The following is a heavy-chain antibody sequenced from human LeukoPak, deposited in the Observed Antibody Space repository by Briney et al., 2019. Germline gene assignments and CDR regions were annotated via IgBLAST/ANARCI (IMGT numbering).Heavy chain of an antibody. J-gene: IGHJ4*02. Sequence: SETLSLTCTVSGGSISSYYWSWIRQPPGKGLEWIGSIYYSGSTYYNPSLKSRVTISVDTSKNQFSLKLSSVTAADTAVYYCAIHRRGYYYDSSGYYYDYWGQGTLVTVSS. V-gene: IGHV4-59*05. CDR3: AIHRRGYYYDSSGYYYDY. D-gene: IGHD3-22*01. CDR1: GGSISSYY. CDR2: IYYSGST.